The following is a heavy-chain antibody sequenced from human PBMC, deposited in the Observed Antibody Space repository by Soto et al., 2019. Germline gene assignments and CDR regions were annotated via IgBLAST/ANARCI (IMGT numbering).Heavy chain of an antibody. CDR1: GYTFTSYG. J-gene: IGHJ5*02. CDR2: ISAYNGNT. V-gene: IGHV1-18*01. CDR3: ARDVVRWKNWFDP. Sequence: GESLKISCKASGYTFTSYGISWVRQAPGQGLEWMGWISAYNGNTNYAQKLQGRVTMTTDTSTSTAYMELRSLRSDDTAVYYCARDVVRWKNWFDPWGQGTLVTVSS. D-gene: IGHD1-1*01.